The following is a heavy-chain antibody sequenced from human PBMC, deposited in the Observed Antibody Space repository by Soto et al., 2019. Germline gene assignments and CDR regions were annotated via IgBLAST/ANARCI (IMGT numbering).Heavy chain of an antibody. CDR3: TRGWPPFDS. J-gene: IGHJ5*01. Sequence: SPTLSLTCVISGESVSSDSAIWNWIRQSPSRGLEWLGRTYYRSRWSNDYAPSVKSRITINPDTSKNQFSLQLNSVTPEDTAVYYCTRGWPPFDSWGQGTQVTVSS. V-gene: IGHV6-1*01. CDR2: TYYRSRWSN. CDR1: GESVSSDSAI.